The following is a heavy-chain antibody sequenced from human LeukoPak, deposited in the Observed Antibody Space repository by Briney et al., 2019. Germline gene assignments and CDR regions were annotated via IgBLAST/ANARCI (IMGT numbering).Heavy chain of an antibody. D-gene: IGHD1-26*01. J-gene: IGHJ4*02. Sequence: SETLSLTCTVSGGSISSHYWSWIRQPPGKGLEWIGCRYENGGTNYNPSLESRVTLSVDTSRNQFSLRLTSVTAADTAVYFCARDSGSYSFASWGQGTLVTVSS. CDR2: RYENGGT. V-gene: IGHV4-59*11. CDR3: ARDSGSYSFAS. CDR1: GGSISSHY.